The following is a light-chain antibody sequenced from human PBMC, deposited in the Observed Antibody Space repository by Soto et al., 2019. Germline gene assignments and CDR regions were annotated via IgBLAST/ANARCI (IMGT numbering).Light chain of an antibody. CDR2: DAS. V-gene: IGKV3D-20*01. Sequence: ETVLTQSPATLSLSPGDRATLSCGASQSISNNYLAWYQQKPGLAPRPLIYDASTRATGIPDRFSGSGSGTDFTLTISRLEPEDFAMYYCQQYVNLPPNTFGQGTKLEIK. CDR1: QSISNNY. J-gene: IGKJ2*01. CDR3: QQYVNLPPNT.